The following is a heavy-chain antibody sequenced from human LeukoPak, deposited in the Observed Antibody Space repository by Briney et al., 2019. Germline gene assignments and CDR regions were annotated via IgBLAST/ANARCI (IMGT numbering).Heavy chain of an antibody. J-gene: IGHJ5*02. CDR3: ARGYCGGGSCYSVENWFDP. CDR2: INPNSGGT. D-gene: IGHD2-15*01. CDR1: GYTFTGYY. Sequence: GASVKVSCKAAGYTFTGYYMFWLRQAPGQGLEWMGRINPNSGGTNYAQKWKGRVTMTRDTSSSTAYMELSRLRSDDTAVYYCARGYCGGGSCYSVENWFDPWGQGTLVTVSS. V-gene: IGHV1-2*06.